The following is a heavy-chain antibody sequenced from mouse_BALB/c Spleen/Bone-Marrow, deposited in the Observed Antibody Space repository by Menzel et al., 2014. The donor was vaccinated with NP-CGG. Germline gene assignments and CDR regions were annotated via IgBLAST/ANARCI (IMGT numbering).Heavy chain of an antibody. Sequence: VQVVESGAELMKPGASVKISCKATGYTFSNYWIDWVKRRPGHGLEWIGEILPGSGTANYNEKFKGKATFTADTPSNTAYMQLSSLTSEDSALYYCARVSVVPYYFDFWGQGTTLTVSS. CDR1: GYTFSNYW. CDR2: ILPGSGTA. D-gene: IGHD1-1*01. J-gene: IGHJ2*01. V-gene: IGHV1-9*01. CDR3: ARVSVVPYYFDF.